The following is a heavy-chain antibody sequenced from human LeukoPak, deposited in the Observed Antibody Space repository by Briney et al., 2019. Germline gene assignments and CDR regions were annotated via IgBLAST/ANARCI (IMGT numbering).Heavy chain of an antibody. J-gene: IGHJ4*02. V-gene: IGHV4-59*08. D-gene: IGHD6-19*01. CDR1: GGSISSYY. Sequence: ETLSLTCTASGGSISSYYWTWLRQPPGKGLEWIGYIYYSGSTNYNPSLKSRATISVDTSKNQFSLKLSSLTAADTAVYYCARRRAVPGFYYFDYWGQGTLVTVSS. CDR3: ARRRAVPGFYYFDY. CDR2: IYYSGST.